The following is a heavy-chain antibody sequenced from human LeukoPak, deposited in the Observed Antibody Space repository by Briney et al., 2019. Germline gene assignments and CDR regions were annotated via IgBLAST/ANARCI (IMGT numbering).Heavy chain of an antibody. Sequence: PSETLSLTCTVSGGSVSRGGYYWNWIRQHPGKGLEWIGFASYSEGTYYNPSLMSRITISVDRSQNQFSLKMRDVTAADTAVYFCAAADWESFYFDSWGQGALVAVSS. CDR1: GGSVSRGGYY. CDR2: ASYSEGT. D-gene: IGHD1-26*01. CDR3: AAADWESFYFDS. J-gene: IGHJ4*02. V-gene: IGHV4-31*03.